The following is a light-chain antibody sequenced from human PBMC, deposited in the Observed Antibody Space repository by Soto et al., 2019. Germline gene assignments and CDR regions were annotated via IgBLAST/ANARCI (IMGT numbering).Light chain of an antibody. CDR1: SSNIGSNT. V-gene: IGLV1-51*01. CDR2: DDD. J-gene: IGLJ1*01. Sequence: QSVLTQPPSASGTPGQRVTISCSGSSSNIGSNTVSRYQQLPLSAPKLLIYDDDKRPSEIPDRFSGCKSGTSATLGITGFRTGDEADYYCGSWDSSLSAYVFGTGTKVTVL. CDR3: GSWDSSLSAYV.